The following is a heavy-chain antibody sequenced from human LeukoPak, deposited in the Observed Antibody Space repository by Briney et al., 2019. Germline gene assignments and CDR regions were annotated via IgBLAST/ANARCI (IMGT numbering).Heavy chain of an antibody. CDR3: AREGREFDSTGSRYFYYYMDV. J-gene: IGHJ6*03. D-gene: IGHD1-14*01. Sequence: PSETLSLTCTVPGGSISSGGYYWTWIRQPPGKGLEWIGYMSQSGSTYYNPSLKSRVTISVDTSKSQFSLKLTSVTAADTAVYYCAREGREFDSTGSRYFYYYMDVWGKGTTVTVSS. CDR1: GGSISSGGYY. V-gene: IGHV4-31*03. CDR2: MSQSGST.